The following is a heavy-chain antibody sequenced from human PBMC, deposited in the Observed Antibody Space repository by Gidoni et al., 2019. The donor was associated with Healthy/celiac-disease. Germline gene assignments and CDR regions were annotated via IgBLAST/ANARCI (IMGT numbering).Heavy chain of an antibody. D-gene: IGHD3-9*01. J-gene: IGHJ4*02. CDR3: ARDFEDYDILTGYPTCSDY. V-gene: IGHV3-7*01. CDR2: IKQDGSEK. Sequence: EVQLVESGGGLVQPGGSLRLSCAASGFTFSSYWMSWVRQAPGKGLEWVANIKQDGSEKYYVDAVKGRVTIARDNAKNSLYLQMNSLRAEDTAVYYCARDFEDYDILTGYPTCSDYWGQGTLVTVSS. CDR1: GFTFSSYW.